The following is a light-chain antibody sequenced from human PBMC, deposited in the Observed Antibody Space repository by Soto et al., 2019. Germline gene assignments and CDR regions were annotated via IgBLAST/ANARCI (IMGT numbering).Light chain of an antibody. V-gene: IGLV2-8*01. CDR1: SSDIGGYNY. Sequence: QSALTQPPSASGSPGQSVTISCTGTSSDIGGYNYVSWYQQHPGKAPKLIIYEVSKRPSGVPDRFSGSKSGNTASLTVSGLQAEDEADYYCTSYAGSNNLVFAGGTHLTVL. CDR2: EVS. CDR3: TSYAGSNNLV. J-gene: IGLJ3*02.